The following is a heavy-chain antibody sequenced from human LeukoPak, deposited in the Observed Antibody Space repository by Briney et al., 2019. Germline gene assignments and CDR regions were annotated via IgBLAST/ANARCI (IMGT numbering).Heavy chain of an antibody. J-gene: IGHJ4*02. Sequence: SETLSLTCAVYGGSFNGPYWTWIRQVPGTGLEWIGYIHHSGSTSYNPSLKSRITISVDTSMNQFSLKLTSMTAADTAVYYCAGRGYAMAYWGQGTLVTVSS. CDR1: GGSFNGPY. D-gene: IGHD5-12*01. V-gene: IGHV4-34*01. CDR2: IHHSGST. CDR3: AGRGYAMAY.